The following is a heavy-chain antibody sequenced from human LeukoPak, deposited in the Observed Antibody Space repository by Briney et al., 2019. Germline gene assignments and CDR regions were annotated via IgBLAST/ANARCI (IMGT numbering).Heavy chain of an antibody. CDR1: GFTFSRYS. V-gene: IGHV3-21*01. Sequence: GGSLRLSCAASGFTFSRYSMNWVRQAPGKGLEWVSSISSTSTYTYYPDSVKGQFTISRDNAQNSLYLQMNSLRAEDTAVYYCVRDLEYSSSTVSGRSFDYWGQGTLVTVSS. CDR2: ISSTSTYT. D-gene: IGHD6-6*01. CDR3: VRDLEYSSSTVSGRSFDY. J-gene: IGHJ4*02.